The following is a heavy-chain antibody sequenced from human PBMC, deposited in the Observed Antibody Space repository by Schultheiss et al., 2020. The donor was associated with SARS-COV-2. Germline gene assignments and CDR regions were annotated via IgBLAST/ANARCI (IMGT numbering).Heavy chain of an antibody. CDR3: ARIGIAVAGTGDV. J-gene: IGHJ6*02. D-gene: IGHD6-19*01. CDR2: IYWNDDK. CDR1: GFSLSNARMG. Sequence: SGPTLVKPTETLTLTCTVSGFSLSNARMGVSWIRQPPGKALEWLALIYWNDDKRYSPSLKTRLTISKDTSKNQVVLTMTNMDPVDTATYYCARIGIAVAGTGDVWGQGTTVTVSS. V-gene: IGHV2-5*01.